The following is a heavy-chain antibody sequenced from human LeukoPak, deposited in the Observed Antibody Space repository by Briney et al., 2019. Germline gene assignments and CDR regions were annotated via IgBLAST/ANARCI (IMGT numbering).Heavy chain of an antibody. CDR3: ARESDSSGYSNWFDP. D-gene: IGHD3-22*01. CDR1: GGTFSSYA. J-gene: IGHJ5*02. CDR2: IIPIFGTA. Sequence: GASVKVSCKDSGGTFSSYAISWVRQAPGQGLEWMGGIIPIFGTANYAQKFQGRVTITTDESTSTAYMELSSLRSEDTAVYYCARESDSSGYSNWFDPWGQGTLVTVSS. V-gene: IGHV1-69*05.